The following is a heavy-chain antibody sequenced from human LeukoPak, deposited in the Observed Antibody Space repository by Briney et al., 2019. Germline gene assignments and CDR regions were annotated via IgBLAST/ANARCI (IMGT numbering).Heavy chain of an antibody. V-gene: IGHV4-38-2*01. CDR3: ARGLTYSDFWSGHHPGSYYMDV. CDR2: IYHSGST. Sequence: PSETLSLTCAVSGYSISSGYYWGWLRQPPGKGLEWIGSIYHSGSTYYNPSLKSRVTISVDTSKNQFSLKLSSVTAVDTAVYYCARGLTYSDFWSGHHPGSYYMDVWGKGTTVTVSS. J-gene: IGHJ6*03. CDR1: GYSISSGYY. D-gene: IGHD3-3*01.